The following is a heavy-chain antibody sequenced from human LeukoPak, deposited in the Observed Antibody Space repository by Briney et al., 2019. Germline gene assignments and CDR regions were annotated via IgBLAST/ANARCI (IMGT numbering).Heavy chain of an antibody. CDR2: IYTSGST. J-gene: IGHJ4*02. V-gene: IGHV4-4*07. D-gene: IGHD6-13*01. CDR3: ARDPTSSSSWSDY. CDR1: GGSISSYY. Sequence: SETLSLTCTVSGGSISSYYWSWIRQPAGKGLEWIGRIYTSGSTNYNPSLKSRVTISVDKSKNQFSLKLSSVTAAYTAVYYCARDPTSSSSWSDYWGQGTLVTVSS.